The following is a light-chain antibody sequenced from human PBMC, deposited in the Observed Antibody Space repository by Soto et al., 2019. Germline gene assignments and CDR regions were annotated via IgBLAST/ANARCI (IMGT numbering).Light chain of an antibody. CDR2: EAA. V-gene: IGKV2D-29*02. J-gene: IGKJ4*01. CDR3: MQSKQFPLT. CDR1: QSLLHSDGKTY. Sequence: EIVMTQTPLSLSVTPGQPASISCTSSQSLLHSDGKTYLYWYLQKPGQSQQLLIYEAANRFSGVLDSVSVGGSGTDFTLKISRVESEDVGVYYCMQSKQFPLTFGGGTKVEIK.